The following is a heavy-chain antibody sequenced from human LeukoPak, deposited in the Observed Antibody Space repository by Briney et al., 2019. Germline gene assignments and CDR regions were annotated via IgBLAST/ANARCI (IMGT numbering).Heavy chain of an antibody. J-gene: IGHJ6*03. D-gene: IGHD1-7*01. CDR2: ICYDGSNK. CDR3: ARDPGLELHYYYYYMDV. CDR1: GFTFSSYG. V-gene: IGHV3-33*01. Sequence: PGGSLRLSCAASGFTFSSYGMHWVRQAPGKGLEGVAVICYDGSNKYYADSVKGRFTISRDNSKNTLYLQMNSLRAEDTAVYYCARDPGLELHYYYYYMDVWSKGTTVTVSS.